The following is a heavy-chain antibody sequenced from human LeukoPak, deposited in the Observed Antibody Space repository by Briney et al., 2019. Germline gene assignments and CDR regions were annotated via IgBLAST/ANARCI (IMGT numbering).Heavy chain of an antibody. CDR2: IYTSGST. D-gene: IGHD6-6*01. CDR1: GGSISSYY. J-gene: IGHJ4*02. Sequence: SETLSLTCTVSGGSISSYYWSWIRQPPGKGLEWIGYIYTSGSTNYNPSLKSRVTISVDTSKNQFSLKLSSVTAADTAVYYCAGRTRYSSSSGGFDYWGQGTLVTVSS. CDR3: AGRTRYSSSSGGFDY. V-gene: IGHV4-4*09.